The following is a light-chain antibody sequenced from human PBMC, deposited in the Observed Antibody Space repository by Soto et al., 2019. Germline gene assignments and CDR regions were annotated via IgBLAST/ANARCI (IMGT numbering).Light chain of an antibody. Sequence: DIHMIQSPTTMSAPLRDGEPIRCRASQSISSWVAWYQQKPGKAPKLLSDDASSLESGVPSRFSGSGSGTECTLTISSLQPDDCATYYCQQYDSYSETFGQGTKVDIK. V-gene: IGKV1-5*01. CDR2: DAS. J-gene: IGKJ1*01. CDR3: QQYDSYSET. CDR1: QSISSW.